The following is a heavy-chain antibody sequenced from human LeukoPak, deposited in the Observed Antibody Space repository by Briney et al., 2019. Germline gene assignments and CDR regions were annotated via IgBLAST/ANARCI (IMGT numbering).Heavy chain of an antibody. CDR3: AREESIGSYQFLHDY. CDR2: ISPYNGNT. Sequence: ASVKVSCKASGYTFTDYYIHWVRQAPGQGLEWMGWISPYNGNTKYLQKLQGRVTLTTDTPTNTAYMEVRSLRSDDTAVYYCAREESIGSYQFLHDYWGQGTLVTVSS. CDR1: GYTFTDYY. D-gene: IGHD1-26*01. J-gene: IGHJ4*02. V-gene: IGHV1-18*04.